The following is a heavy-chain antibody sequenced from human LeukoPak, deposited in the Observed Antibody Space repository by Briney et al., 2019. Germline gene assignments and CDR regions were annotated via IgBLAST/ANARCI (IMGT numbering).Heavy chain of an antibody. CDR1: GGSISSSNYY. V-gene: IGHV4-39*07. Sequence: SETLSLTCNVSGGSISSSNYYWGWIRQPPGKGLEWIGEINPSGSTNYNPSLKSRVTISVDTSKNQFSLKLSSVTAADTAVYYCARAVSDFYDSSGSWDYYYMDVWGKGTTVTVSS. CDR3: ARAVSDFYDSSGSWDYYYMDV. D-gene: IGHD3-22*01. J-gene: IGHJ6*03. CDR2: INPSGST.